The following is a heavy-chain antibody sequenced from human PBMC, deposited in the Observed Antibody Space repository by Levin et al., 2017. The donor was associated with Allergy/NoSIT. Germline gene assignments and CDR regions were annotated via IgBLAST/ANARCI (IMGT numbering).Heavy chain of an antibody. V-gene: IGHV1-46*01. J-gene: IGHJ5*02. CDR1: GYTFTSYY. Sequence: ASVKASCKASGYTFTSYYMHWVRQAPEQGLEWMGIINPSGGSTSYAQKFQGRVTMTRDTSTSTVYMELSSLRSEDTAVYYCARDGRYCSSTSCSWWFDPWGQGTLVTVSS. D-gene: IGHD2-2*01. CDR3: ARDGRYCSSTSCSWWFDP. CDR2: INPSGGST.